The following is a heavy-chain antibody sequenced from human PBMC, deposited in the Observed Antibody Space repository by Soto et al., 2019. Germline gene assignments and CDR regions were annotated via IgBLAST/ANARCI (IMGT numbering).Heavy chain of an antibody. J-gene: IGHJ6*02. Sequence: PGGSLRLSCAASGFTFSSYGMHWVRQAPGKGLEWVAVISYDGSNKYYADSVKGRFTISRDNSKNTLYLQMNSLRAEDTAVYYCAKEERLELRRHYYYGMDVWGQGTTVTVSS. CDR1: GFTFSSYG. CDR3: AKEERLELRRHYYYGMDV. CDR2: ISYDGSNK. V-gene: IGHV3-30*18. D-gene: IGHD1-7*01.